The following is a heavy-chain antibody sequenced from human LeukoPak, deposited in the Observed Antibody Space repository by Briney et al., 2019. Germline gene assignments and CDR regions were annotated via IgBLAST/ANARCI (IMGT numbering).Heavy chain of an antibody. Sequence: PSETLSLTCAVYGGSFSGYYWSWIRQPPGKGLEWIGSIYYSGSTYYNPSLKSRVTISVDTSKNQFSLKLSSVTAADTAVYYCARFYYDFWSGYYTGMGYFDYWGQGTLVTVSS. V-gene: IGHV4-34*01. J-gene: IGHJ4*02. CDR3: ARFYYDFWSGYYTGMGYFDY. CDR2: IYYSGST. D-gene: IGHD3-3*01. CDR1: GGSFSGYY.